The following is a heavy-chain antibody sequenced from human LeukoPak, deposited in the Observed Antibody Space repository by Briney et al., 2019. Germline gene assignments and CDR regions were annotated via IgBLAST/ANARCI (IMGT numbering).Heavy chain of an antibody. CDR1: GFVFSSHA. V-gene: IGHV3-23*05. CDR3: VREAGYCTAASCSKTNWFDP. J-gene: IGHJ5*02. D-gene: IGHD2-8*02. Sequence: QTGGSLRLSCVASGFVFSSHAMSWVRQAPGKGLEWVSAISNGYYYADSVKGRFTISRDNSKNTVYLQMSSLRAEDTAVYFCVREAGYCTAASCSKTNWFDPWGQGTLVTVSS. CDR2: ISNGY.